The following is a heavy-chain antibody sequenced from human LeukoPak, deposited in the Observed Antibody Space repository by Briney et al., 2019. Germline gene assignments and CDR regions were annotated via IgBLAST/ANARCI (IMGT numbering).Heavy chain of an antibody. D-gene: IGHD5-18*01. Sequence: SVKVSCKASGFTFTSSAVQWVRQARGQRLEWIGWIVVGSGNTNYAQKFQERVTITRDMSTSTAYMELSSLRSEDTAAYYCAADEDTAMSSRDWGQGTLVIVSS. CDR1: GFTFTSSA. CDR2: IVVGSGNT. J-gene: IGHJ4*02. CDR3: AADEDTAMSSRD. V-gene: IGHV1-58*01.